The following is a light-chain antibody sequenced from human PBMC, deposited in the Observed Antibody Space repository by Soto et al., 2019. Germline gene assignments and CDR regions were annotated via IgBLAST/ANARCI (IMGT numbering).Light chain of an antibody. CDR2: DAS. J-gene: IGKJ5*01. CDR1: QDIKNY. V-gene: IGKV1-33*01. Sequence: DIQMTQSPSSLSASVGDRFTIACQASQDIKNYLKWYQQKSGKAPKLLIYDASDLETGVPSRFSGSGSGTDFTFTISRLQPEDIATYYCQQYENLPTFGQGTRLEI. CDR3: QQYENLPT.